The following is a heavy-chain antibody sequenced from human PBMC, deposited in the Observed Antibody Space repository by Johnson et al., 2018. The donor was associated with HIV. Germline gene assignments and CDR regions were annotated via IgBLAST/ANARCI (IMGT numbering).Heavy chain of an antibody. V-gene: IGHV3-30*04. CDR3: VRDDYSFHI. D-gene: IGHD4/OR15-4a*01. J-gene: IGHJ3*02. CDR1: GFTFSSYA. CDR2: ISYDGSNK. Sequence: HVQLVESGGGVVQPGRSLRLSCAASGFTFSSYAMHWVRQAPGKGLEWVAAISYDGSNKDYADSVKGRFTISRDNAKNTLYLEMTGLRADDTAIYYCVRDDYSFHIWGRGTLVTVSS.